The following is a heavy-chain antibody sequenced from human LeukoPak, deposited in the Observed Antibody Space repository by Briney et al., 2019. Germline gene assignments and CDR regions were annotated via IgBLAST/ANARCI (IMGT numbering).Heavy chain of an antibody. Sequence: PGGSLRLSCAASGFTFSSYWMSWVRQAPGKGLEWVANIKQDGSEKYYVDSVKGRFTISRDNAKNSLYLQMNSLRAEDTAVYYCARVRSVQGALEYFQHWGQGTLVTVSS. CDR2: IKQDGSEK. V-gene: IGHV3-7*01. J-gene: IGHJ1*01. CDR3: ARVRSVQGALEYFQH. CDR1: GFTFSSYW.